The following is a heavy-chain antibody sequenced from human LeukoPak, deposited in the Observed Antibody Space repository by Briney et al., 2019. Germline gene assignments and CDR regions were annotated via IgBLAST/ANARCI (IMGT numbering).Heavy chain of an antibody. V-gene: IGHV4-31*03. CDR2: IYYSGST. J-gene: IGHJ4*02. CDR3: ARVLTGGRAFVHEQLASLRSKYFDY. D-gene: IGHD6-13*01. CDR1: GGSISSGGYY. Sequence: PSETLSLTCTVSGGSISSGGYYWSWIRQHPGKGLEWIGYIYYSGSTYYNPSLKSRVTISVDTSKNQFSLTLSSVTAADTAVYYCARVLTGGRAFVHEQLASLRSKYFDYWGQGTLVTVSS.